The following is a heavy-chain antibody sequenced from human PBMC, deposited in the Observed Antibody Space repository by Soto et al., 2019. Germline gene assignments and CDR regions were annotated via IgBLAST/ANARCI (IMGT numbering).Heavy chain of an antibody. Sequence: SETLSLTCTVSGGSINSGGYYWSWIRQHPGKGLEWIGYIYYSGSTYYNPSLKSRVTISVDTSKNQFSLKLSSVTAADTAVYYCARDLNPEGGNWFDPWGQGTLVTVSS. CDR1: GGSINSGGYY. CDR3: ARDLNPEGGNWFDP. V-gene: IGHV4-31*02. CDR2: IYYSGST. D-gene: IGHD3-16*01. J-gene: IGHJ5*02.